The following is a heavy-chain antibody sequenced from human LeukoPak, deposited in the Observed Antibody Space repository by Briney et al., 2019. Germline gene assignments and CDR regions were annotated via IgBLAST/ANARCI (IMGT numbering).Heavy chain of an antibody. V-gene: IGHV4-39*01. Sequence: LETLSLTCTVSNDSIISSSYYWGWIRQPPGKGLEWIGSIYYTGSTYYNPSLKSRVTISGDTSKNQFSLRLSSVTAADTAVYSCARHKDAAMVTTFDFWGQGTLVTVSS. CDR2: IYYTGST. D-gene: IGHD5-18*01. CDR3: ARHKDAAMVTTFDF. CDR1: NDSIISSSYY. J-gene: IGHJ4*02.